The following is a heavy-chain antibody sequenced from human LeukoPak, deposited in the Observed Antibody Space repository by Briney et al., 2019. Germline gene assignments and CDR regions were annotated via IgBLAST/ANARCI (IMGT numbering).Heavy chain of an antibody. CDR1: GYTFTGYY. CDR2: INPNSGGT. J-gene: IGHJ6*02. CDR3: ARDKVYDSSGYESYYYGMDV. Sequence: ASVKVSCKASGYTFTGYYMHWVRQAPGQGLEWMGWINPNSGGTNYAQKFQGRVTMTRDTSISTAYMELSRLRSDDTAVNYCARDKVYDSSGYESYYYGMDVWGQGTTVTVSS. D-gene: IGHD3-22*01. V-gene: IGHV1-2*02.